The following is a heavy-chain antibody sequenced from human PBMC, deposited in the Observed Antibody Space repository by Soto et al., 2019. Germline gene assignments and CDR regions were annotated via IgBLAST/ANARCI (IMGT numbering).Heavy chain of an antibody. CDR1: GGSFSGYY. J-gene: IGHJ6*02. CDR3: ARGRAWGYYYYGMDV. CDR2: INHSGST. V-gene: IGHV4-34*01. Sequence: KASETLSLTCAVYGGSFSGYYWSWIRQPPGKGLEWIGEINHSGSTNYNPSLKSRVTISVDTSKNQFSLKLSSVTAADTAVYYCARGRAWGYYYYGMDVWGQGTTVTVSS. D-gene: IGHD1-26*01.